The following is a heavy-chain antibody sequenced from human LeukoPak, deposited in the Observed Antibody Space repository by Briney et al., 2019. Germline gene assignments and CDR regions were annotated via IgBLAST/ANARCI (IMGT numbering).Heavy chain of an antibody. CDR1: GYSFTSSY. CDR3: ARDIAPDYGDYGYFDY. CDR2: ISTYNGNNGNT. D-gene: IGHD4-17*01. J-gene: IGHJ4*02. Sequence: ASVKVSCKASGYSFTSSYIHWVRQAPGQGLEWMGWISTYNGNNGNTNHAQKFQGRVTMTTDTSTSTAYMELRSLRSDDTALYYCARDIAPDYGDYGYFDYWGQGTLVTVSS. V-gene: IGHV1-18*04.